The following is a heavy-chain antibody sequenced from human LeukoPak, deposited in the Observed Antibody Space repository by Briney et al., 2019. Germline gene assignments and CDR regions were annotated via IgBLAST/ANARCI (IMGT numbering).Heavy chain of an antibody. D-gene: IGHD5-24*01. Sequence: SEILSLTCTVSGGSISSYYWSWIRQPPGKGLEWIGYIYTSGSTNYNPSLKSRVTISVDTSKNQFSLKLSSVTAADTAVYYCARHESRRDGYNLGYWGQGTLVTVSS. CDR3: ARHESRRDGYNLGY. V-gene: IGHV4-4*09. J-gene: IGHJ4*02. CDR1: GGSISSYY. CDR2: IYTSGST.